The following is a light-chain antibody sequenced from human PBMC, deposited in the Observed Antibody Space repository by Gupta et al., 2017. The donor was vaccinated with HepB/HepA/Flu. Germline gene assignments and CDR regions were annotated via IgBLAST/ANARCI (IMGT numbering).Light chain of an antibody. J-gene: IGLJ3*02. CDR2: AVT. Sequence: SVLTQPASVSGSPGQSITISCTGTRSDIGSYSIVSWFQQHPGQAPKLIIYAVTKRPSGISHRFSASKSGSTASLTISALQTEDAAHYFCCSDAGSGTVVFGGGTKLTVL. CDR3: CSDAGSGTVV. CDR1: RSDIGSYSI. V-gene: IGLV2-23*02.